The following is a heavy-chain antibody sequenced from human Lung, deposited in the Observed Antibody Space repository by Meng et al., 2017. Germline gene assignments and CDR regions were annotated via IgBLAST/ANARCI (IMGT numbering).Heavy chain of an antibody. V-gene: IGHV3-21*01. Sequence: EVQLVESGGGLVKPGGSLRLSCAASGFTFSSYSMNWVRQAPGKGLEWVSSISSSSTYVDSVKGRFTISGDNAKNSLYLQMNSLRAEDTAVYYCARGRVVVAATPSDYWGQGTLVTVSS. J-gene: IGHJ4*02. CDR1: GFTFSSYS. CDR2: ISSSST. CDR3: ARGRVVVAATPSDY. D-gene: IGHD2-15*01.